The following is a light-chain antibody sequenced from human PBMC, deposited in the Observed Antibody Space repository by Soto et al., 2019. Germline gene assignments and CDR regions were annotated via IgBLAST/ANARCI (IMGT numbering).Light chain of an antibody. Sequence: DIQMTQSPSSLSASVGDRVTMTGGASQSISSYLNWYQQKPGKAPKLLIYAASSLQSGVPSRFSGSGSGTDFTLTISSLQPEDFATYYCQQSYSTPWTFGQGTKVDIK. CDR3: QQSYSTPWT. V-gene: IGKV1-39*01. CDR2: AAS. J-gene: IGKJ1*01. CDR1: QSISSY.